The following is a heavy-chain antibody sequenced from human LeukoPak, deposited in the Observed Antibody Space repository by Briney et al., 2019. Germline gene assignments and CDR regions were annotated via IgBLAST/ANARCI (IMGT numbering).Heavy chain of an antibody. Sequence: PGGSLRLSCAASGFTFSSYGISWVRQAPGKGLEWVSGISSGGDDTHYADSVRGRLTVSRDNSNNKVFLQMDSLRAEDTALYYCAKAASRSYFDYWGQGTLVTVSS. V-gene: IGHV3-23*01. CDR3: AKAASRSYFDY. CDR1: GFTFSSYG. CDR2: ISSGGDDT. J-gene: IGHJ4*02.